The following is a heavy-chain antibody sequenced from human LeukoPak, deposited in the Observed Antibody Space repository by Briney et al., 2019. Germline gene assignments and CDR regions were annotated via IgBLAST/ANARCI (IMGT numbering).Heavy chain of an antibody. Sequence: GGSLRLSCAASGFTFSSYGMHWVRQAPGKGLEWVAFIRYDGSNKYYADSVKGRFTISRDNSKNTLYLQMNSLRAEDTAVYYCAKPAISSRGWYYDCWGQGTLVTVSS. CDR2: IRYDGSNK. D-gene: IGHD6-19*01. CDR3: AKPAISSRGWYYDC. V-gene: IGHV3-30*02. J-gene: IGHJ4*02. CDR1: GFTFSSYG.